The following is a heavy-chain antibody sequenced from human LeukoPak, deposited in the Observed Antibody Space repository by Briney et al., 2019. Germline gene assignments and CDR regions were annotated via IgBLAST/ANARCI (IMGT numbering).Heavy chain of an antibody. V-gene: IGHV3-30*02. CDR3: ANELRFLEWSSGGPDY. CDR1: GFIFSSYG. D-gene: IGHD3-3*01. Sequence: GGSLRLSCAASGFIFSSYGMHWVRQAPGKGLEWVAVIWYDGTNKYYADSVKGRFTISRDNSKNTLYLQMNSLRAEDTAVYYCANELRFLEWSSGGPDYWGQGTLVTVSS. CDR2: IWYDGTNK. J-gene: IGHJ4*02.